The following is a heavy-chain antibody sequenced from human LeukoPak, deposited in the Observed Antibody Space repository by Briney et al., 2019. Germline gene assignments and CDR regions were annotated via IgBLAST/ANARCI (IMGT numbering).Heavy chain of an antibody. CDR3: ARGGAAAAPNWFDP. D-gene: IGHD6-13*01. Sequence: GGSLRLSCAASGFTFSSYSMNWVRQAPGKGLEWVSSISSSSSYIYYADSVKGRFTISRDNAKNSLYLQMNSQRAEDTAVYYCARGGAAAAPNWFDPWGQGTLVTVSS. V-gene: IGHV3-21*01. CDR1: GFTFSSYS. J-gene: IGHJ5*02. CDR2: ISSSSSYI.